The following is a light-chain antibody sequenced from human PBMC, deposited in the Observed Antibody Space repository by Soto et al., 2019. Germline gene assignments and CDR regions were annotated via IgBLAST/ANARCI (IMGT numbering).Light chain of an antibody. CDR1: QSVSSSF. CDR3: QQYDSSPWT. CDR2: GAS. J-gene: IGKJ1*01. Sequence: EIVLTQSPGTLSLSPGERATLSCRASQSVSSSFLAWYQQKPGQAPRLLSYGASSRATGILDRFCGSGSGTDFTLTISRLEPEDFAVYYCQQYDSSPWTFGQGTKVEIK. V-gene: IGKV3-20*01.